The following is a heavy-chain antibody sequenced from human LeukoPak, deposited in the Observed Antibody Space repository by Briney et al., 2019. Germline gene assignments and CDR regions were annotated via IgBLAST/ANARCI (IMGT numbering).Heavy chain of an antibody. V-gene: IGHV3-21*04. J-gene: IGHJ4*02. CDR1: GFTFSSYS. CDR3: ARGKLTYYYDSSGYYLGY. D-gene: IGHD3-22*01. CDR2: ISSSSSYI. Sequence: GGSLRLSCAASGFTFSSYSMNWVRQAPGKGLEWVSSISSSSSYIYYADSVKGRFTISRDNAKNSLYLQMNSLRAEDTAVYYCARGKLTYYYDSSGYYLGYWGQGTLVTVSS.